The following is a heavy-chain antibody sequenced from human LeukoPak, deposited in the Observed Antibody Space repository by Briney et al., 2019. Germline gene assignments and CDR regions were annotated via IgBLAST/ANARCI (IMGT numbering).Heavy chain of an antibody. CDR1: GFTFSSYS. D-gene: IGHD3-10*01. CDR3: ARTVSYGSGSYADY. Sequence: GGSLRLSCAASGFTFSSYSMNWVRQAPGEGLEWVSYISSLSGTIYYADSVKGRLTISRDNSKNTVYLQMNGLRAEDRAMYYCARTVSYGSGSYADYWGQGTLVSVSS. V-gene: IGHV3-48*01. J-gene: IGHJ4*02. CDR2: ISSLSGTI.